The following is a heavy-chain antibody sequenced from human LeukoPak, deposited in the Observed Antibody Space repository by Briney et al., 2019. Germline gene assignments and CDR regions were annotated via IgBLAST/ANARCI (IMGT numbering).Heavy chain of an antibody. CDR3: AKRQGPNSGSYDYFDP. D-gene: IGHD1-26*01. CDR1: GGSICSYY. V-gene: IGHV4-4*09. Sequence: PSETLSLTCTVSGGSICSYYWSWIRQPPGQGLEWIAYIHSSGYTNYNPSLKSRVTISVDTSKNQFSLKVTSVTAADTAVYYCAKRQGPNSGSYDYFDPWGQGTLVTVSS. CDR2: IHSSGYT. J-gene: IGHJ5*02.